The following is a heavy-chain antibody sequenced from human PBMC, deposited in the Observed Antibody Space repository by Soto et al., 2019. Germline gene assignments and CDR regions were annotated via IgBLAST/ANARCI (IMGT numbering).Heavy chain of an antibody. Sequence: QVPLVQSGAEVKKPGASVKVSCKASGYSFTDYYMHWVRQAPGQGLEWMGWINTKTGGTNYAQRFQDRVTMTGDTSINTAYMELSRLRTDNTPLYYCARVGPTGWFDPCSKGTLVTVPS. CDR2: INTKTGGT. V-gene: IGHV1-2*02. CDR3: ARVGPTGWFDP. J-gene: IGHJ5*02. CDR1: GYSFTDYY.